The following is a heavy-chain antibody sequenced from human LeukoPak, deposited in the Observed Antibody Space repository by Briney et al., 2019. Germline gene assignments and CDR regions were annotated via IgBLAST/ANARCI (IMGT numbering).Heavy chain of an antibody. V-gene: IGHV3-23*01. CDR1: GFTFSSYA. D-gene: IGHD6-6*01. Sequence: GGSLRLSCAASGFTFSSYAMSWVRQAPGKGPEWVSAISGSGGSTYYADSVKGRFTISRDNSKNTLYLQMNSLRAEDTAVYYCARERAASSSSGQGYWGQGTLVTVSS. CDR2: ISGSGGST. J-gene: IGHJ4*02. CDR3: ARERAASSSSGQGY.